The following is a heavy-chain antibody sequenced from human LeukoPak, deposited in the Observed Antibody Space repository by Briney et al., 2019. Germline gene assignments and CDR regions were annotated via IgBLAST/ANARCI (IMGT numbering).Heavy chain of an antibody. CDR3: ARGGYYYDSSGYYYGGVRYFDY. D-gene: IGHD3-22*01. Sequence: GGSLRLSCATSGFTFSTYAMNWVRQAPGKGLEWVSAISGSGGRTYYADSLKGRFTISRDNAKNSLYLQMNNLRAEDTALYYCARGGYYYDSSGYYYGGVRYFDYWGQGTLVTVSS. CDR2: ISGSGGRT. J-gene: IGHJ4*02. CDR1: GFTFSTYA. V-gene: IGHV3-23*01.